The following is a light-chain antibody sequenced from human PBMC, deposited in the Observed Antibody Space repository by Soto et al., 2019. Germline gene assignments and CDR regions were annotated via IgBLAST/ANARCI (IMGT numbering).Light chain of an antibody. J-gene: IGLJ1*01. CDR3: SSYTISNTLPFV. CDR2: EVN. V-gene: IGLV2-14*01. CDR1: TRDVGGYNF. Sequence: QSVLTQPASVSGSPGQSITISCTGTTRDVGGYNFVSWYQQYPGKAPKLMIYEVNNRPSGVSNRFSGSMSGNTASLTISGLQPDDEADYYCSSYTISNTLPFVFGTGTKVTVL.